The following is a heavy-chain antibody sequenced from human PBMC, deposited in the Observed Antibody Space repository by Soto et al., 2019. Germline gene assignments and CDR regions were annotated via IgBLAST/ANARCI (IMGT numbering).Heavy chain of an antibody. J-gene: IGHJ6*02. CDR1: GGSFSGYY. V-gene: IGHV4-34*01. CDR3: ARVYYYYGMDV. Sequence: SETLSLTCAVYGGSFSGYYWTWIRQPPGTGLEWIGEINHSGSTYYNPSLKSRVTISVDRSKNQFSLKLSSVTAADTAVYYCARVYYYYGMDVWGQGTTVTVSS. CDR2: INHSGST.